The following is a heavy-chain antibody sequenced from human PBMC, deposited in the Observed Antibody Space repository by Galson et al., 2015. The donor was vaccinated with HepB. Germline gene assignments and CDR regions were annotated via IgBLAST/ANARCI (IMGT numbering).Heavy chain of an antibody. V-gene: IGHV3-30*18. Sequence: SLRLSCAASGFTFSSYGMHWVRQAPGKGLEWVAVISYDGSNKYYADSVKGRFTISRDNSKNTLYLQMNSLRAEDTAVYYCAKEQTEGHYDSSGFDAFDIWGQGTMVTVSS. D-gene: IGHD3-22*01. CDR1: GFTFSSYG. J-gene: IGHJ3*02. CDR3: AKEQTEGHYDSSGFDAFDI. CDR2: ISYDGSNK.